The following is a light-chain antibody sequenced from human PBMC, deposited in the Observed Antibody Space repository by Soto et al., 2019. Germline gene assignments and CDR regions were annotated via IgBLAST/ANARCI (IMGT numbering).Light chain of an antibody. CDR3: QQYYSIPWT. CDR1: QSVLYSSNNKNY. J-gene: IGKJ1*01. V-gene: IGKV4-1*01. Sequence: DIVMTQSPDSLAVSLGERATINCKSSQSVLYSSNNKNYLAWYQQKPGQPPKLLIYWASTRESGVPDRFSGSGSGTAFTLTISSLLAEDVAVYYCQQYYSIPWTFGEGTKVDIK. CDR2: WAS.